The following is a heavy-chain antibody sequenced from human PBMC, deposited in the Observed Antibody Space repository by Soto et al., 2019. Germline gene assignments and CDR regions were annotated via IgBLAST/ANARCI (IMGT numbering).Heavy chain of an antibody. Sequence: SSETLSLTCTVSGGSISSGGYYWSWIRQHPGKGLEWIGYIYYSGSTYYNPSLKSRVTISVDTSKNQFSLKLSSVTAADTAVYYCARAAHYSSPFRWFDPWGQGTLVTVSS. V-gene: IGHV4-31*03. D-gene: IGHD6-13*01. CDR1: GGSISSGGYY. CDR2: IYYSGST. CDR3: ARAAHYSSPFRWFDP. J-gene: IGHJ5*02.